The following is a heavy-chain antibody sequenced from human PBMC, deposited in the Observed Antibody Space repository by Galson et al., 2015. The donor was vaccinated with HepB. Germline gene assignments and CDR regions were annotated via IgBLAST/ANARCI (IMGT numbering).Heavy chain of an antibody. D-gene: IGHD3-3*01. J-gene: IGHJ6*03. CDR2: FHPEDGET. CDR3: ATAGHYDFWSGSNYYYYYMDV. V-gene: IGHV1-24*01. CDR1: GYTLTELS. Sequence: SVKVSCKVSGYTLTELSMHCVRQAPGKGLEWMGGFHPEDGETIYAQKFQGRVTMTEDTSKDTAYMELSSLRSEDTAVYYCATAGHYDFWSGSNYYYYYMDVWGKGTTVTVS.